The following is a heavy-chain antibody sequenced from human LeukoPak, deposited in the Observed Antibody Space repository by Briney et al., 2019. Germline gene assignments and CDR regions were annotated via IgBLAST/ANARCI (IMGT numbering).Heavy chain of an antibody. J-gene: IGHJ4*02. CDR1: GFTFSNYS. D-gene: IGHD6-13*01. CDR2: ISGSSSYI. V-gene: IGHV3-21*01. Sequence: GGSLRLSCAASGFTFSNYSMNWVRQAPGKGLEWVSSISGSSSYIYYADSMKGRFTISRDNAKNSLYLQMNSLRAEDTAVYYCARAPGIAAAGADYWGQGTLVTVSS. CDR3: ARAPGIAAAGADY.